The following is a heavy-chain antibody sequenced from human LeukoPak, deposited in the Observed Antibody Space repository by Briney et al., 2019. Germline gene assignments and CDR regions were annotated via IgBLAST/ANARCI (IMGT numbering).Heavy chain of an antibody. CDR1: GFTFSSYE. CDR2: ISSSDSTI. Sequence: GGSLRLSCAASGFTFSSYEMNWVRQAPGKGLEWVSYISSSDSTIYYADSVKGRFTISRDNAKNSLYLQMNSLRAEDTAVYYCAREAIHINSFDYWGPGNLVTVSS. CDR3: AREAIHINSFDY. D-gene: IGHD5-24*01. V-gene: IGHV3-48*03. J-gene: IGHJ4*02.